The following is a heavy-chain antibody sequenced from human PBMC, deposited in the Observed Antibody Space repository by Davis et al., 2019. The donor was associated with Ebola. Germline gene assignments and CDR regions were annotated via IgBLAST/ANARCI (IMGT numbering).Heavy chain of an antibody. Sequence: PGGSLRLSCGASGFTFSKYWMNWVRQAPGKGLEWVAYIKDDGSEGYYVDSVKGRFTISRDNAKNSLYLQMNSLRAEDTAVYFCARVVSDDSDDPFDYWGQGTLVTVSS. CDR1: GFTFSKYW. CDR3: ARVVSDDSDDPFDY. D-gene: IGHD5-18*01. J-gene: IGHJ4*02. CDR2: IKDDGSEG. V-gene: IGHV3-7*05.